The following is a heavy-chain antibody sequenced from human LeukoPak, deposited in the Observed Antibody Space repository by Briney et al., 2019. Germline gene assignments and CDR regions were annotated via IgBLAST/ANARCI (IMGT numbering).Heavy chain of an antibody. Sequence: GGSLRLSCAASGFTFSSYGMHWVRQAPGKGLEWVAFIRYDGSNKYYADSVKGRFTISRDNAKNSLYLQMNSLRAEDTAVYYCARTKYYCSSTSCYTGRFDYWGQGTLVTVSS. D-gene: IGHD2-2*02. CDR1: GFTFSSYG. CDR2: IRYDGSNK. V-gene: IGHV3-30*02. CDR3: ARTKYYCSSTSCYTGRFDY. J-gene: IGHJ4*02.